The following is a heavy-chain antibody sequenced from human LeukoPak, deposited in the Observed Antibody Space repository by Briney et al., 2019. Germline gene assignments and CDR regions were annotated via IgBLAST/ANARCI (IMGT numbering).Heavy chain of an antibody. J-gene: IGHJ6*03. V-gene: IGHV3-23*01. D-gene: IGHD2-2*02. CDR2: ISGSGGST. Sequence: GGSLRLPCAASGFTFSSYAMSWVRQAPGKGLEWVSAISGSGGSTYYADSVKGRFTISRDNSKNTLYLQMNSLRAEDTAVYYCAKVVPAAIIYYYYMDVWGKGTTVTVSS. CDR1: GFTFSSYA. CDR3: AKVVPAAIIYYYYMDV.